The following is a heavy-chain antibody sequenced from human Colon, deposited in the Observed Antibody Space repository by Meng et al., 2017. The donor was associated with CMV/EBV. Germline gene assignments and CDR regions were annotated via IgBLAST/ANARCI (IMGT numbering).Heavy chain of an antibody. CDR2: ISWDGGVS. Sequence: GESLKISCVVSGFSASTNYMSWVRQGPGKGLEWVSLISWDGGVSRYADSVKGRFTISRDNSRDTVYLQMTDLRADDTATYFCAKDWTQDGLFTFDFWGRGTVVTVSS. CDR3: AKDWTQDGLFTFDF. D-gene: IGHD1-1*01. J-gene: IGHJ4*02. CDR1: GFSASTNY. V-gene: IGHV3-23*03.